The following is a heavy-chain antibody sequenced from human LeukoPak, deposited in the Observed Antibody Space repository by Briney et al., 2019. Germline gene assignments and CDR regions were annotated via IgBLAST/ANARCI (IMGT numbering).Heavy chain of an antibody. V-gene: IGHV4-61*05. Sequence: RASETLSLTCSVSGGSINRSNSFWAWIRQSPGKGLEWIGYIYYSGSTNYNPSLKSRVTISVDTSKNQFSLKLSSVTAADTAVYYCARAASNDAFDIWGQGTMVTVSS. J-gene: IGHJ3*02. CDR2: IYYSGST. CDR1: GGSINRSNSF. D-gene: IGHD6-25*01. CDR3: ARAASNDAFDI.